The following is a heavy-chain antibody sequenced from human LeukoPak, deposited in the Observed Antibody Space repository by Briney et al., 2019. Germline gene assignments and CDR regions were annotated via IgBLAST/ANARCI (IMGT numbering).Heavy chain of an antibody. CDR2: ISGSSVSI. CDR3: ARDEAHSGTYAMT. V-gene: IGHV3-48*01. Sequence: GSLRLSCAASGFTFSSYSMNWVRQAPGKGLEWVSYISGSSVSIQYADSVKGRFTISRDNAKNSLYLQMNSLRAEDTAVYYCARDEAHSGTYAMTWGQGTLVTVSS. D-gene: IGHD1-26*01. J-gene: IGHJ5*02. CDR1: GFTFSSYS.